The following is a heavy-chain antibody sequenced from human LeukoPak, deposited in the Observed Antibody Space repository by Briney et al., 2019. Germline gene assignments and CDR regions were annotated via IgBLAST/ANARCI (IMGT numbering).Heavy chain of an antibody. CDR1: GGSISSYY. J-gene: IGHJ4*02. D-gene: IGHD1/OR15-1a*01. V-gene: IGHV4-59*01. CDR2: IYYSGST. CDR3: ARVDGGTFDY. Sequence: SETLSLTCTVSGGSISSYYWSWIRQPPGKGLEWIGYIYYSGSTNYNPSLKSRVTISVDTSKNQFSLKLSSVTAADTAVYYCARVDGGTFDYRGQGTLVTVSS.